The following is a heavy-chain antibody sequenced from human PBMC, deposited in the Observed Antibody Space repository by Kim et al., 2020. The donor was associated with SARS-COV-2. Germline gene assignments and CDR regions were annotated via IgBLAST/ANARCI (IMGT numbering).Heavy chain of an antibody. Sequence: TNYTPSLKSRLTTSADTSKNQFSLKLGSVTAADTAVYYCARAASILWCDPWGQGTLVTVSS. J-gene: IGHJ5*02. CDR2: T. CDR3: ARAASILWCDP. D-gene: IGHD2-21*01. V-gene: IGHV4-34*09.